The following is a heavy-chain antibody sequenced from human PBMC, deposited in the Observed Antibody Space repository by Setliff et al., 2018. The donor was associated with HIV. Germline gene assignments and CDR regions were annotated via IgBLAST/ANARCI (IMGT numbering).Heavy chain of an antibody. D-gene: IGHD1-26*01. Sequence: GGSLRLSCAASGFTVYSYYMSWVRQAPGKGLEWVSVIYSDGNTYYADSVKGRFTVSRDNSKNTLYLQMNSLRGEDTAVYYCVRNGNYYYYMDNWGQGTLVTVSS. CDR3: VRNGNYYYYMDN. CDR1: GFTVYSYY. CDR2: IYSDGNT. V-gene: IGHV3-66*02. J-gene: IGHJ4*02.